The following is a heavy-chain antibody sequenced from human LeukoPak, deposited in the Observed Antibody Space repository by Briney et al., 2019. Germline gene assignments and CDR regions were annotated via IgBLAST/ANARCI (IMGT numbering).Heavy chain of an antibody. J-gene: IGHJ4*02. D-gene: IGHD6-13*01. CDR3: ARGRPAAGQSFFDY. CDR1: GFTFSNYW. V-gene: IGHV3-7*01. CDR2: IKQDGSGT. Sequence: GSLGLSCAVSGFTFSNYWMSWVRQAPGKGLEWVASIKQDGSGTYYVDSVKGRFTISRDNAKNSLYLQMNSLRAEDTAVYYCARGRPAAGQSFFDYWGQGTLVTVSS.